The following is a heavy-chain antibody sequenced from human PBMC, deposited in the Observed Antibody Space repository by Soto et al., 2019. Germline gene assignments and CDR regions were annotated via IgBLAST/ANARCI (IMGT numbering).Heavy chain of an antibody. V-gene: IGHV4-31*03. CDR3: ARARGTYYDFWSGYYWFDP. CDR2: IYYSGST. Sequence: PSETLSLTCTVSGGSISSGGYYWSWIRQHPGKGLEWIGYIYYSGSTYYNPSLKSRVTISVDTSKNQFSLKLSSVTAADTAVYYCARARGTYYDFWSGYYWFDPWGQGTLVTVSS. CDR1: GGSISSGGYY. D-gene: IGHD3-3*01. J-gene: IGHJ5*02.